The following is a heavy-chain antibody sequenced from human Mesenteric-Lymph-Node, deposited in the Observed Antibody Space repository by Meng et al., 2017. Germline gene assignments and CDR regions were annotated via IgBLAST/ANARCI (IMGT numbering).Heavy chain of an antibody. Sequence: VQLQESAPGLVKPSQPLPLTCSVSGGSIGSYDWSWIRQPAGKGLEWIGHVYAGGSTNYNPSLKDRVTMSVDTSKSQFSLHLISVTAADTAVYYCARTYSRDWGDFDLWGHGTLVTVS. CDR1: GGSIGSYD. CDR2: VYAGGST. V-gene: IGHV4-4*07. J-gene: IGHJ2*01. D-gene: IGHD3-22*01. CDR3: ARTYSRDWGDFDL.